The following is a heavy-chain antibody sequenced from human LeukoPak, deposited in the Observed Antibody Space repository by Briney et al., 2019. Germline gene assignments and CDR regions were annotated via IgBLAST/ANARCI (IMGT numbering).Heavy chain of an antibody. CDR1: GFTFSDYW. Sequence: PGGSLRLSCAASGFTFSDYWMNWVRQAPGKGLEWVANMKEDGSEKYCVDCVKGRFTISRDNAKNSLYLQMNSLRVEDTAVYYCARGPNYGSSSDYFDYWGQGTLVTVSS. CDR2: MKEDGSEK. D-gene: IGHD3-10*01. J-gene: IGHJ4*02. V-gene: IGHV3-7*03. CDR3: ARGPNYGSSSDYFDY.